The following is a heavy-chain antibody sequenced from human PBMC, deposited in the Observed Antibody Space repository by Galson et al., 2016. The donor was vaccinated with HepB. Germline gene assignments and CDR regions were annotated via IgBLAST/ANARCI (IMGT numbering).Heavy chain of an antibody. Sequence: SLRLSCAASGFTFSSYGMHWVRQAPGKGLEWVAVIWYDGRNKYYADSVKGRFTISRDNSKNTLYLQMDSLRAEDTAVYYCAVSSGWRPEFDYWGQGTLVTVSS. CDR1: GFTFSSYG. D-gene: IGHD6-19*01. CDR3: AVSSGWRPEFDY. CDR2: IWYDGRNK. J-gene: IGHJ4*02. V-gene: IGHV3-33*01.